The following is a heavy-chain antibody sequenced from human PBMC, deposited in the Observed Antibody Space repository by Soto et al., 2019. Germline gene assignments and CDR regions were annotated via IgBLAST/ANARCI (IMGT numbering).Heavy chain of an antibody. J-gene: IGHJ6*02. Sequence: PSETLFLTCTVSGGSVSSGSYYWSWIRQPPGKGLEWIGYIYYSGSTNYNPSLKSRVTISVDTSKNQFSLKLSSVTAADTAVYYCARGGSAAGIFYYYYGMDVWGQGTTVTVSS. CDR2: IYYSGST. D-gene: IGHD6-13*01. CDR3: ARGGSAAGIFYYYYGMDV. CDR1: GGSVSSGSYY. V-gene: IGHV4-61*01.